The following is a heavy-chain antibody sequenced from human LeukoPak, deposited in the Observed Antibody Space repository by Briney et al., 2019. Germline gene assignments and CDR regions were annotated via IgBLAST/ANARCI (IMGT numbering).Heavy chain of an antibody. Sequence: QPGGSLRLSCGVSGFTYSIYAMSWVRQAPGKGLEGVSTISGSGDTYYVDSVKGRFTISRDNSKNTLYLQMNSLRAEDTAVYYCAKEGGYNYGYLDYWGQGTLVTVSS. CDR2: ISGSGDT. D-gene: IGHD5-18*01. J-gene: IGHJ4*02. CDR1: GFTYSIYA. CDR3: AKEGGYNYGYLDY. V-gene: IGHV3-23*01.